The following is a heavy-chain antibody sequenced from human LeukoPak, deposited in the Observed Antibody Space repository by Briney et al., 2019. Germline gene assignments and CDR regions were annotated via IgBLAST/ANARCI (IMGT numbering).Heavy chain of an antibody. CDR3: ASLWGSEH. J-gene: IGHJ4*02. CDR1: GGSISSGYY. D-gene: IGHD2-15*01. CDR2: IYHSGST. Sequence: SETLSLTCTVSGGSISSGYYWGWIRQPPGKGLEWIGSIYHSGSTYYNPSLKSRVTISVDTSKNQFSLKLSFVTAADTAVYYCASLWGSEHWGQGTLVTVSS. V-gene: IGHV4-38-2*02.